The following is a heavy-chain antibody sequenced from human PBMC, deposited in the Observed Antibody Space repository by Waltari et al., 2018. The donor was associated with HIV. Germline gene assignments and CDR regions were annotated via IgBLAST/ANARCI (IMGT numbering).Heavy chain of an antibody. Sequence: EVQLLESGGGLVQPGGSLKLSCEAQKLTVNTYGPNWVRRAPGKGLDGVLGIDDREGFGGGSFYADAVKGRFTIFRDKSKKTLFLQMNSLRVEDTAVYYCTKELKFWSNYGSDTWGQGTLVTVSS. CDR2: IDDREGFGGGS. D-gene: IGHD3-3*01. CDR1: KLTVNTYG. CDR3: TKELKFWSNYGSDT. J-gene: IGHJ4*02. V-gene: IGHV3-23*01.